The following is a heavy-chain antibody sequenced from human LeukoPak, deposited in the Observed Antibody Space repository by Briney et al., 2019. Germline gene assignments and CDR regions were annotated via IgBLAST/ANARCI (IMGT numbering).Heavy chain of an antibody. Sequence: ASVKVSCKASGYTFTGYYMHWVRQAPGQGLEWMGGINPNSGGTNYAQKFQGRVTMTRDTSISTAYMELSRLRSDDTVVYYCARVPGYRSSTSCRGFDPWGQGTLVTVSS. V-gene: IGHV1-2*05. J-gene: IGHJ5*02. D-gene: IGHD2-2*01. CDR3: ARVPGYRSSTSCRGFDP. CDR1: GYTFTGYY. CDR2: INPNSGGT.